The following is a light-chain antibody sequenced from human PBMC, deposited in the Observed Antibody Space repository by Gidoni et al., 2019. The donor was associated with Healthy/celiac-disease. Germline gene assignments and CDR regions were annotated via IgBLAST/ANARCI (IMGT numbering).Light chain of an antibody. CDR3: QVWDSSTRYV. Sequence: SYALTQPISVSVALGQTARITCWGTNIGSKNVHWYQQKPGQAPVLVIYRDSNRPSGIPERFSGSNSGNTATLTISRAQAGDEADYYCQVWDSSTRYVFGTGTKVTVL. J-gene: IGLJ1*01. CDR1: NIGSKN. V-gene: IGLV3-9*01. CDR2: RDS.